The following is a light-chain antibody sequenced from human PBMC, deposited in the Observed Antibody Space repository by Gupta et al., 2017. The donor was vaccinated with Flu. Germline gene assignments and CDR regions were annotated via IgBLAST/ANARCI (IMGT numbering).Light chain of an antibody. J-gene: IGKJ3*01. CDR3: QQYENWPPFT. CDR1: QSVSSH. CDR2: GAS. Sequence: EVVMTQSPATLSVSPGERATLSCRASQSVSSHLAWYQQRPGQAPRLLMYGASTRDPGIPLRFSGSGCGTEFTLTIGGRQSEDFAFYYCQQYENWPPFTFGHGTIVDIK. V-gene: IGKV3-15*01.